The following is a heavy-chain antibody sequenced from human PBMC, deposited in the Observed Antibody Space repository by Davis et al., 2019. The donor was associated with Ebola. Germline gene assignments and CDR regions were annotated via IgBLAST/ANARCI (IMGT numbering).Heavy chain of an antibody. Sequence: ASVKVSCKASGYTFTSCGISWVRQAPGQGLEWMGWMNPNSGNTGYAQKFQGRVTMTRNTSISTAYMELSSLRSEDTAVYYCARAALVQGLTGNWFDPWGQGTLVTVSS. CDR2: MNPNSGNT. D-gene: IGHD3-10*01. CDR3: ARAALVQGLTGNWFDP. CDR1: GYTFTSCG. J-gene: IGHJ5*02. V-gene: IGHV1-8*01.